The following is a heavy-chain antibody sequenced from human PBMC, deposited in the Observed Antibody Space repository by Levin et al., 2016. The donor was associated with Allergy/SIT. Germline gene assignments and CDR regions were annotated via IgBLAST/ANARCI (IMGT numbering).Heavy chain of an antibody. D-gene: IGHD5-12*01. V-gene: IGHV3-7*01. Sequence: WIRQPPGKGLEWVASMKTDGSEKYYVGSVKGRFTISRDNAKSSLFLQMNNLRAEDTAVYYCVRDALGFSGYDWGYWGQGTLVTVSS. CDR2: MKTDGSEK. J-gene: IGHJ4*02. CDR3: VRDALGFSGYDWGY.